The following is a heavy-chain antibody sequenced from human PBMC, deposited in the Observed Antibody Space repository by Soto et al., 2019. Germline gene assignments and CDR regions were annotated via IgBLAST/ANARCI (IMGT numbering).Heavy chain of an antibody. CDR1: GYTFTSYG. CDR3: AREKLAVVGCLHYYYYFGMDV. Sequence: QVQLVQSGAEVKKPGASVKVSCKASGYTFTSYGISWVRQAPGQGLEWMRWISAYNGNTNYAQKLQGRVTMTTDTSTGTAYMELRSLRSDDTAVYYCAREKLAVVGCLHYYYYFGMDVWGQGTTVTVSS. J-gene: IGHJ6*02. D-gene: IGHD6-19*01. CDR2: ISAYNGNT. V-gene: IGHV1-18*01.